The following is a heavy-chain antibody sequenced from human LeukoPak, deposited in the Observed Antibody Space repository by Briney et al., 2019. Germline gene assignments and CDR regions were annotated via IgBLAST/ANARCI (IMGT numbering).Heavy chain of an antibody. CDR3: AKVRPPPGSGWYGGDDS. Sequence: RGSLRLSCAASGFTFSTAWMNWVRQIPGKGLEWVGRIKNKADGGPTEYAAPVKGRFTISRDNSKNTLYLQMNSLRVEDTAVYYCAKVRPPPGSGWYGGDDSWGQGTLVTVSS. D-gene: IGHD6-19*01. V-gene: IGHV3-15*07. CDR2: IKNKADGGPT. CDR1: GFTFSTAW. J-gene: IGHJ4*02.